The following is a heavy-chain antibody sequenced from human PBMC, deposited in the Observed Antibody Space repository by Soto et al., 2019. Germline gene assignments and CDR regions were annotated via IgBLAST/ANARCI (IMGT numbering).Heavy chain of an antibody. D-gene: IGHD3-22*01. J-gene: IGHJ4*02. CDR1: CGSISSSSYY. V-gene: IGHV4-39*01. Sequence: SETLSLTCTVSCGSISSSSYYCGWIRQPPGKGLVWSGSIYYSGSTYYNRSLKSRVTISVDTSKNQFSLQLSSVTAADTAVYYCARQGYYDSSGLDYWGQGTLVTVSS. CDR2: IYYSGST. CDR3: ARQGYYDSSGLDY.